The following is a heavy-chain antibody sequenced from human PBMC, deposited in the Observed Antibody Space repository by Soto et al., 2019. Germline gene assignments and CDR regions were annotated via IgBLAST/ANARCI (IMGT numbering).Heavy chain of an antibody. V-gene: IGHV4-59*08. CDR1: GGSISSYY. J-gene: IGHJ4*02. Sequence: QVRLQESGPGLVKPSETLSLTCTVSGGSISSYYWSWIRQPPGKGLEWIAYIYYSGSTNYNPSLKSRVTISVDTSQNQFSLKLSSVTAADTAVYYCARRYGDASDYWGQGTLVTVSS. D-gene: IGHD4-17*01. CDR2: IYYSGST. CDR3: ARRYGDASDY.